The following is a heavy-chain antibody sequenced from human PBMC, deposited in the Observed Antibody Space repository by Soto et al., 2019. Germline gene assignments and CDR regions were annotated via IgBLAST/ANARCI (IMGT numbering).Heavy chain of an antibody. CDR2: INAYNGNT. D-gene: IGHD2-2*01. Sequence: ASVKVYCKAPQYTFTSYGSAWARRAPGQGLEWMGWINAYNGNTIYAQNFQGRLTMTTDTSTSTAYLEVRSLTSDDTAVYYCARSSSAAGTFDIWGQGTMVTVSS. J-gene: IGHJ3*02. CDR1: QYTFTSYG. V-gene: IGHV1-18*04. CDR3: ARSSSAAGTFDI.